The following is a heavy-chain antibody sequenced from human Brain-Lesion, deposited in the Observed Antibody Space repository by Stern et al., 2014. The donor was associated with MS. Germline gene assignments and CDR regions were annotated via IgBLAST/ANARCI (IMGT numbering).Heavy chain of an antibody. CDR3: ARIDRGNYDFWSGYYDYWFDP. J-gene: IGHJ5*02. CDR2: INQDGSDK. D-gene: IGHD3-3*01. CDR1: GFTFSDYW. Sequence: EVQLVEYGGDLVQPGGSLRLSCVASGFTFSDYWLTWVRQAPGKGLQWVANINQDGSDKNYVDSVKGRLTISRDNAKNSLYLQMNSLRVDDTAVYYCARIDRGNYDFWSGYYDYWFDPWGQGTLVTVSS. V-gene: IGHV3-7*01.